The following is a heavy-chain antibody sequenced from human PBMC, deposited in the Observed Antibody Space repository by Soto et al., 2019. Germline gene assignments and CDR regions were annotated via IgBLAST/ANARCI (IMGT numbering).Heavy chain of an antibody. Sequence: QVQLVQSGAEVKKPGSSVKVSCKASGGTFSSYAISWVRQAPGQGLEWMGGIIPIFGTANYAQKFQGRVTCTXGEXTXKAYMELSSLRSEDTAVYYCARSVEMATLVDYGMDVWGQGTTVTVSS. V-gene: IGHV1-69*05. CDR1: GGTFSSYA. CDR3: ARSVEMATLVDYGMDV. CDR2: IIPIFGTA. J-gene: IGHJ6*02. D-gene: IGHD5-12*01.